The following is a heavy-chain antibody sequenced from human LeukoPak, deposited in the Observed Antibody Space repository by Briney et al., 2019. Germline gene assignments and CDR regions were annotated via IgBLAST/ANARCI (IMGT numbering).Heavy chain of an antibody. CDR3: AAGRRLWSGYYY. D-gene: IGHD3-3*01. Sequence: ASVKVSCKASGFTFTSSAVQWVRQARGQRLEWIGWIVVGSGNTNYAQKFQERVTITRDMSTSTAYMELSSLRSEDTAVYYCAAGRRLWSGYYYWGQGTLVTVSS. CDR2: IVVGSGNT. J-gene: IGHJ4*02. V-gene: IGHV1-58*01. CDR1: GFTFTSSA.